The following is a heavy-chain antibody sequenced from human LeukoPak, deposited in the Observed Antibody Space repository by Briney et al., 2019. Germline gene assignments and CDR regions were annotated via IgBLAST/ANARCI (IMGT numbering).Heavy chain of an antibody. J-gene: IGHJ4*02. D-gene: IGHD6-6*01. V-gene: IGHV4-59*08. Sequence: SETLSPTCSVSGGSVSSYYWSWIRQPPGKGLEWIGYVYYTGSTNYNPSLKSRVTMFEDKSKNQFSLRLYSVTVADTAVYYCARHFAYSSSSYFDYWGQGSLVTVSS. CDR1: GGSVSSYY. CDR2: VYYTGST. CDR3: ARHFAYSSSSYFDY.